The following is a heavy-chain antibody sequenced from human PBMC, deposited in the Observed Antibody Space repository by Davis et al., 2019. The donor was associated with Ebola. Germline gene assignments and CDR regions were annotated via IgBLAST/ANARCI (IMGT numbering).Heavy chain of an antibody. J-gene: IGHJ6*02. CDR2: ISYDGSNK. V-gene: IGHV3-30*03. Sequence: AGSLTLSCAASGFTSSSYGIHRVRQAPGQGLEWVAVISYDGSNKYYADSVKGRFTISRDNSKNTLYLQMNSLRAEDTAVYYCARGIVGATYYYYGMDVWGQGTTVTVSS. CDR1: GFTSSSYG. D-gene: IGHD1-26*01. CDR3: ARGIVGATYYYYGMDV.